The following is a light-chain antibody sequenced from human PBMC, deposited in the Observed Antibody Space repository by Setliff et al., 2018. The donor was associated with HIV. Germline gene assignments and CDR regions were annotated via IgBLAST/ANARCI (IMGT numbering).Light chain of an antibody. CDR1: SSDVGAYNY. CDR3: CSYTSRNTDV. V-gene: IGLV2-14*01. CDR2: EVS. Sequence: QCALTQPASVSGSPGQSITISCTGTSSDVGAYNYVSWYQQYPGKAPKLMIYEVSNRPSGVSNRFSGSKSGNTASLTISGLQAEDEADYYCCSYTSRNTDVFGTGTKVTVL. J-gene: IGLJ1*01.